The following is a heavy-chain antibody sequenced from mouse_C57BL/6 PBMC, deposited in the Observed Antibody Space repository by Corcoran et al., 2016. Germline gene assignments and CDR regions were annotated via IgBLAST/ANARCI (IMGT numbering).Heavy chain of an antibody. CDR2: INPNNGGT. Sequence: EVQLQQSGPELVKPGASVKISCKASGYTFTDYYMNWVKQSHGKSLEWIGDINPNNGGTSYNQKFKGKATLTVDKSSSTAYMELRSLTSEDSAVYYCASGYYYYAMDYWGQGTSVTVSS. CDR3: ASGYYYYAMDY. V-gene: IGHV1-26*01. CDR1: GYTFTDYY. D-gene: IGHD2-3*01. J-gene: IGHJ4*01.